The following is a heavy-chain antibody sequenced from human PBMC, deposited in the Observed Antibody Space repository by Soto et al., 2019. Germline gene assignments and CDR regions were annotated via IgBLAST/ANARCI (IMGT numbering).Heavy chain of an antibody. J-gene: IGHJ4*02. V-gene: IGHV1-69*02. CDR3: ATSYGSGYRAFDY. CDR1: GDTFSFYT. CDR2: VNPILSMS. Sequence: QVQLVQCGAEVKKPGSSVKVSCKASGDTFSFYTINWVRQAPGLGLEWMGRVNPILSMSNYAQKFQGRVTMTADKSTSTAYMELRSLRSEDTAFYYCATSYGSGYRAFDYWGQGALVTVSS. D-gene: IGHD3-10*01.